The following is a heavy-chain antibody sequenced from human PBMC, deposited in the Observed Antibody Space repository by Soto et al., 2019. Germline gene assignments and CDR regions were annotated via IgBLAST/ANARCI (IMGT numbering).Heavy chain of an antibody. D-gene: IGHD3-16*01. CDR1: GGSFSGYY. V-gene: IGHV4-34*01. CDR2: TNHSGST. CDR3: ARCGVAKIRIRYYYYGMDV. Sequence: SETLSLTCAVYGGSFSGYYWSWIRQPPGKGLEWIGETNHSGSTNYNPSLKSRVTISVDTSKNQFSLKLSSVTAADTAVYYCARCGVAKIRIRYYYYGMDVWGQGTTVTVSS. J-gene: IGHJ6*02.